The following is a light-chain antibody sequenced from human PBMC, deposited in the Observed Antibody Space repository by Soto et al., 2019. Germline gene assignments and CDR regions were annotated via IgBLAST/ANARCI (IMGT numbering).Light chain of an antibody. CDR3: SSYTGSSIYV. CDR2: HVS. CDR1: GTDVGQYNY. J-gene: IGLJ1*01. Sequence: QSVLTQPPSASGSPGQSVTISCTGAGTDVGQYNYVSWYQQHPGKAPKLLIHHVSRRPSGVPARFSGSKSGNTASLTISGLQAEDEADYYCSSYTGSSIYVFGTGTKVTVL. V-gene: IGLV2-8*01.